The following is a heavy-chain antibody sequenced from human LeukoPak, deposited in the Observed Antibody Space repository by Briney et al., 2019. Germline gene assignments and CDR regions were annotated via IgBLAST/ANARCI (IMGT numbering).Heavy chain of an antibody. D-gene: IGHD3-9*01. CDR2: IYYSGST. V-gene: IGHV4-39*01. CDR1: GGSISSSSYY. CDR3: ASDYDISLFDP. Sequence: SEALSLTCTVSGGSISSSSYYWGWIRQPPGEGLEWIGRIYYSGSTYYNPSLKSRVTISVDTSKNQSSLKLSSVTAADTAVYYCASDYDISLFDPWGQGTLVTVSS. J-gene: IGHJ5*02.